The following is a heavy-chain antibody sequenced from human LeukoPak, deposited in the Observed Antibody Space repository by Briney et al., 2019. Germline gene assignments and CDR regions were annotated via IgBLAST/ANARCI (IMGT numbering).Heavy chain of an antibody. CDR1: GFTFSDYY. J-gene: IGHJ4*02. V-gene: IGHV3-11*01. Sequence: PGGSLRLSCAASGFTFSDYYMSWIRQAPGKGLEWVSYISSSGSTMYCADSVKGRFTISRDNAKNSLYLQMNSLRAEDTAVYYCASGVTTVTYANYFDYWGQGNLVTVSS. CDR2: ISSSGSTM. CDR3: ASGVTTVTYANYFDY. D-gene: IGHD4-17*01.